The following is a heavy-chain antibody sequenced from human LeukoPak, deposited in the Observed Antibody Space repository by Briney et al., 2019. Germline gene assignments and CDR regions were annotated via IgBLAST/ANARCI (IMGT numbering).Heavy chain of an antibody. CDR1: GFTFSNAW. D-gene: IGHD6-13*01. CDR3: TTAGIGFDY. V-gene: IGHV3-15*01. J-gene: IGHJ4*02. Sequence: GGSLRLSCAASGFTFSNAWMSWVRQAPGKGLECVGRNKSKTDGGTTDYAAPVKGRFTISRDDSKNTLYLQMNSLKTEDTAVYYCTTAGIGFDYWGQGTLVTVSS. CDR2: NKSKTDGGTT.